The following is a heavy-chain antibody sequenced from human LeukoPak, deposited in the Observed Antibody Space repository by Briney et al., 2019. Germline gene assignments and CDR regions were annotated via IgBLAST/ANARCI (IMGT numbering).Heavy chain of an antibody. CDR2: VRPGDSAR. V-gene: IGHV3-48*02. J-gene: IGHJ4*02. CDR1: GFTFSNYP. CDR3: ATDSHYAFDF. D-gene: IGHD4-17*01. Sequence: GGSLRLSCAAFGFTFSNYPMNWVRQAPGKGLEWVSNVRPGDSARSYADSVRGRFTISRDDAKNSLYLQMNSLRDEDTAVYYCATDSHYAFDFWGLGTLVTVSS.